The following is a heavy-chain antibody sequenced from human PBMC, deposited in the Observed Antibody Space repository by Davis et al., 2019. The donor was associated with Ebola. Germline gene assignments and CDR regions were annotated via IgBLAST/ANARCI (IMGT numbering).Heavy chain of an antibody. CDR3: ARGSCSGGSCYSPDY. D-gene: IGHD2-15*01. CDR1: GYTFTSYG. V-gene: IGHV1-18*01. CDR2: ISAYNGNT. Sequence: AAPVKVSCKASGYTFTSYGISWVRPAPGHGLEWMGWISAYNGNTNYAQKLQGRVTMTTDTSTSTAYMELRSLRSDDTAVYYCARGSCSGGSCYSPDYWGQGTLVTVSS. J-gene: IGHJ4*02.